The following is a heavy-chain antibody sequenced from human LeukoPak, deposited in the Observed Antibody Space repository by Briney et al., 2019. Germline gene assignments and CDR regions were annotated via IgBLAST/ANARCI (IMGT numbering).Heavy chain of an antibody. J-gene: IGHJ4*02. CDR3: ARGPHYYYDSSGYYSGFNFDY. Sequence: ASVKVSCKASGYTFTSYGISWVRQAPGQGLEWMGWISAYNGNTNYAQKLQGRVTMTIDTSTSTAYMELRSLRSDDTAVYYCARGPHYYYDSSGYYSGFNFDYWGQGTLVTVSS. V-gene: IGHV1-18*01. CDR2: ISAYNGNT. CDR1: GYTFTSYG. D-gene: IGHD3-22*01.